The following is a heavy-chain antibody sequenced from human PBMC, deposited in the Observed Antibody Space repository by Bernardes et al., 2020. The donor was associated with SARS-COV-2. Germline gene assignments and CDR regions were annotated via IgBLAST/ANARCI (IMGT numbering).Heavy chain of an antibody. J-gene: IGHJ4*02. V-gene: IGHV3-30*18. D-gene: IGHD2-2*01. Sequence: GGSLRLSCVASGFTFSNFAMHWVRQAPGKGLEWVTLISYDGSDKYYADSVKGRFTISRDNSKNTLYLQISSLRAEDTAVYYCAKAYRSTNWSGAAYWGQGTLITVSS. CDR3: AKAYRSTNWSGAAY. CDR1: GFTFSNFA. CDR2: ISYDGSDK.